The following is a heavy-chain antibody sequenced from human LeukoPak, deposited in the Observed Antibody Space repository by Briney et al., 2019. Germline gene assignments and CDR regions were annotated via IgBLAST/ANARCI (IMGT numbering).Heavy chain of an antibody. Sequence: ASVKVSCKASGGTFSSYAISWVRQVPGQGLEWMGGIIPIFGTANYAQKFQGRVTITADESTSTAYMELSSLRSEDTAVYYCARDRAGPHGYYYYYYMDVWGKGTTVTISS. D-gene: IGHD3-10*01. V-gene: IGHV1-69*13. CDR1: GGTFSSYA. CDR2: IIPIFGTA. CDR3: ARDRAGPHGYYYYYYMDV. J-gene: IGHJ6*03.